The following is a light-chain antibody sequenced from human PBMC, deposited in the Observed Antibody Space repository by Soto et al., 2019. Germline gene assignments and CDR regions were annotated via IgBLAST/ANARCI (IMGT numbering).Light chain of an antibody. Sequence: QSALTQPASVSGSPGQSITISCTGTSSDVGSYNRVSWYQQPPGTAPKLKIYEVSNRPAGVPDRFSGSKSGNTASLTISGLQAEDEADYYCSSYASSSTYVFGTGTKVTVL. CDR1: SSDVGSYNR. J-gene: IGLJ1*01. CDR3: SSYASSSTYV. CDR2: EVS. V-gene: IGLV2-18*02.